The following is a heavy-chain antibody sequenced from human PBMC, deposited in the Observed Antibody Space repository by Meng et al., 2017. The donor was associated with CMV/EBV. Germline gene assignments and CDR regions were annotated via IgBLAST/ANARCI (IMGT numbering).Heavy chain of an antibody. Sequence: ITLNDSGPTLVKPTQLLTLTCTFSGFLLSTSGVGVCWVRQPPGKALEWLALIYWDDDKRYSPSLKSRLTITKDTSKNQVVLTMTNMDPVDTATYYCAHSNVFVTTVTSFDYWGQGTLVTVSS. CDR3: AHSNVFVTTVTSFDY. J-gene: IGHJ4*02. CDR1: GFLLSTSGVG. V-gene: IGHV2-5*02. D-gene: IGHD4-17*01. CDR2: IYWDDDK.